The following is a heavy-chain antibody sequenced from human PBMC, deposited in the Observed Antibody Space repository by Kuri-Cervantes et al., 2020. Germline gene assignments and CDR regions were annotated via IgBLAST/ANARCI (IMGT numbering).Heavy chain of an antibody. D-gene: IGHD3-3*01. CDR1: GFTFSNFW. Sequence: GESLKISCAASGFTFSNFWMAWIRQAPGKGLEWVANIKRDGSQKYSVDSVKGRFTISRDNAKNSLYLQMNSLRVEDTAVYYCARESDTTDFWSGYNLWGQGTLVTVSS. CDR2: IKRDGSQK. J-gene: IGHJ4*02. V-gene: IGHV3-7*01. CDR3: ARESDTTDFWSGYNL.